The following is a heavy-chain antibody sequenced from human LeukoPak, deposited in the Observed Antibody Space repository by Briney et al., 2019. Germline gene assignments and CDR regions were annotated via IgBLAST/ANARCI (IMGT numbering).Heavy chain of an antibody. CDR1: GFTFSSYW. J-gene: IGHJ4*02. CDR2: INSDGSST. CDR3: ARDRLLWFGEFELFDY. D-gene: IGHD3-10*01. V-gene: IGHV3-74*01. Sequence: GGSLRLSCAASGFTFSSYWMHWVRQAPGKGLVWVSRINSDGSSTSYADCVKGRSTISRDNAKNTLYLQMNSLRAEDTAVYYCARDRLLWFGEFELFDYWGQGTLVSVSS.